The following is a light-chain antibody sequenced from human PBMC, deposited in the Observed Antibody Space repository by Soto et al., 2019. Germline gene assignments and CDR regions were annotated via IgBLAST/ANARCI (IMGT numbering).Light chain of an antibody. CDR1: QSVRSNY. Sequence: EIVLTQSPGTLSLSPGERATLSCRASQSVRSNYLAWYQQKPGQAPRLLIYGASSRATGIPDRFSGTGSGTDFTLTISRMEPEDFAVYYCHQYGGSPYTFGQGTKLEI. J-gene: IGKJ2*01. CDR2: GAS. CDR3: HQYGGSPYT. V-gene: IGKV3-20*01.